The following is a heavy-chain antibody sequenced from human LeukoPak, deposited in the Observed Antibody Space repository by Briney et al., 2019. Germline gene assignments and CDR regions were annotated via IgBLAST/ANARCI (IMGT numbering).Heavy chain of an antibody. CDR1: GFTFSSYE. J-gene: IGHJ4*02. CDR2: SSSGGSAI. Sequence: GGSLRLSCAASGFTFSSYEMNWVRPAPGKGLEWVSYSSSGGSAIYYADSVKGRFTISRDNAKNSLYLQMNSLRAEDTAIYYCVRDPSVAADDYWGQGTLVTVSS. CDR3: VRDPSVAADDY. V-gene: IGHV3-48*03. D-gene: IGHD6-19*01.